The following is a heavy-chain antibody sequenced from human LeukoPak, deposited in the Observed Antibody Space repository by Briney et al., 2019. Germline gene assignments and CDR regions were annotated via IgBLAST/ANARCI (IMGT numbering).Heavy chain of an antibody. V-gene: IGHV3-23*01. J-gene: IGHJ6*03. Sequence: PGGSLRLSCAASGFTFSSYGMSWVRQAPGKGLEWVSAISGSGGSTYYADSVKGRFTISRDNSKNTLYLQMNSLRAEDTAVYYCAKGRYYYGSGSPGGYYYYYMDVWGKGTTVTISS. CDR3: AKGRYYYGSGSPGGYYYYYMDV. CDR1: GFTFSSYG. CDR2: ISGSGGST. D-gene: IGHD3-10*01.